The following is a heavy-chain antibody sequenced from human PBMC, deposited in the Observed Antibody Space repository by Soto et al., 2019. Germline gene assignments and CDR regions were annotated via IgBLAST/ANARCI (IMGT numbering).Heavy chain of an antibody. CDR2: ISYSGST. CDR1: VGSISTYY. CDR3: LSRYSYAYKEGYYYYYMDV. V-gene: IGHV4-59*01. Sequence: PSETLSLTCTVSVGSISTYYWSWIRQPPGKGLEWIAYISYSGSTNYDPSLKSRVTISVDPSKNQFSLKLNSVTAADTAVYFCLSRYSYAYKEGYYYYYMDVWGKGTTVTVSS. D-gene: IGHD3-16*01. J-gene: IGHJ6*03.